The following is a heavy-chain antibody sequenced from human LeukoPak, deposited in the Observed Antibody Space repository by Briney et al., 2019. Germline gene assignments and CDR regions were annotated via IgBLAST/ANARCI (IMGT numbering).Heavy chain of an antibody. D-gene: IGHD3-22*01. CDR3: ARGLWDYYDSSGKFDP. CDR1: GYTFTGYW. V-gene: IGHV1-46*01. CDR2: ISPSGGST. Sequence: ASVKVSCKAFGYTFTGYWMHWVRQAPGQGPEWMGVISPSGGSTIYAQKFKGRVTLTRDMSTSTDYLELSSLRSEDTAVYYCARGLWDYYDSSGKFDPWGQGTLVTVSS. J-gene: IGHJ5*02.